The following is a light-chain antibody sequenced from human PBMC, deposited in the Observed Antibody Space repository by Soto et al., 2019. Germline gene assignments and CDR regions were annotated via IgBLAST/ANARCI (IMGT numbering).Light chain of an antibody. J-gene: IGKJ2*01. CDR3: HQHGSSPPFT. CDR1: QSISSSY. V-gene: IGKV3-20*01. Sequence: EIVLTQSPGTLSLSPGERVTLSCRTSQSISSSYFAWYQETPGQAPRLLIHGASSRATGIPDRFSGSGSGTDFTLTINRLEPEDFAVYYCHQHGSSPPFTFGQGTKLEIK. CDR2: GAS.